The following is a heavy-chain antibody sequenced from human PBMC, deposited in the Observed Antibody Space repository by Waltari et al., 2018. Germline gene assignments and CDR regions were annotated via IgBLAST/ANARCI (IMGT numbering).Heavy chain of an antibody. CDR3: ARAQYYYDSSGYYYDVFGY. V-gene: IGHV1-69*01. CDR2: IIPIFGTA. Sequence: QVQLVQSGAEVKKPGSSVKVSCKASGGTFSSYAISWVRQAPGQGLEWMGGIIPIFGTANYAQKFQGRVTITADESTSTAYMELSSLRSEDTAVYYCARAQYYYDSSGYYYDVFGYWGQGTLVTVSS. CDR1: GGTFSSYA. D-gene: IGHD3-22*01. J-gene: IGHJ4*02.